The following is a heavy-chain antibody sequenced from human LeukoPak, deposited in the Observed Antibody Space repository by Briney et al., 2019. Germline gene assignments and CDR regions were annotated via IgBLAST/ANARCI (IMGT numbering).Heavy chain of an antibody. J-gene: IGHJ4*02. CDR2: IYYSGST. CDR3: ARGYCSSTSCYYDY. V-gene: IGHV4-30-4*01. Sequence: SQTLSLTCTVSGGSISSGDYYWSWIRQPPGKGLEWIGYIYYSGSTYYNPSLKSRVTISVDTSKNQFSLKLSSVPAADTAVYYCARGYCSSTSCYYDYWGQGTLVTVSS. CDR1: GGSISSGDYY. D-gene: IGHD2-2*01.